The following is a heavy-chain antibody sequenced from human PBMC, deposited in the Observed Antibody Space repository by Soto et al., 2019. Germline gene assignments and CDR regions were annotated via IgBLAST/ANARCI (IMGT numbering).Heavy chain of an antibody. Sequence: QVQLQQWGAGLLKPSETLSLTCAVYGGSFSGYYWSWIRQPPGKGLEWIGEINHSGSTNYNPSLKSRVTISVDTSKNQFSLKLSSVTAADTAVYYCARVRSYDYIWGSYRSSFGLDYWGQGTLVTVSS. D-gene: IGHD3-16*02. CDR1: GGSFSGYY. J-gene: IGHJ4*02. CDR2: INHSGST. CDR3: ARVRSYDYIWGSYRSSFGLDY. V-gene: IGHV4-34*01.